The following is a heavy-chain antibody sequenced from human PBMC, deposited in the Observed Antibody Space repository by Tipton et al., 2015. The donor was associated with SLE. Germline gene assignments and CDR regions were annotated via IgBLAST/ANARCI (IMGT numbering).Heavy chain of an antibody. D-gene: IGHD7-27*01. J-gene: IGHJ3*02. CDR2: IYYSGST. CDR1: GGSISSSSYY. Sequence: TLSLTCTVSGGSISSSSYYWGWFRQPPGKGLEWIGSIYYSGSTYYNPSLKSRVTISVDTSKNQFSLKLSSVTAADTAVYYCARQDSPFPGDDAFDIWGQGTMVTVSS. CDR3: ARQDSPFPGDDAFDI. V-gene: IGHV4-39*07.